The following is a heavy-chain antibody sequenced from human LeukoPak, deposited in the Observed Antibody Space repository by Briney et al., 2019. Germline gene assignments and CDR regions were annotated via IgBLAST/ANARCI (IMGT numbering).Heavy chain of an antibody. CDR1: GYTFTSYY. CDR3: AREAAEPRYYYGMDV. CDR2: INPSGGST. J-gene: IGHJ6*02. Sequence: ASVKVSCKASGYTFTSYYMHWVRQAPGQGLEWMGIINPSGGSTSYAQKFQGRVTMTRDTSTSTVYVELSSLRSEDTAVYYCAREAAEPRYYYGMDVWGQGTTVTVSS. V-gene: IGHV1-46*01. D-gene: IGHD1-14*01.